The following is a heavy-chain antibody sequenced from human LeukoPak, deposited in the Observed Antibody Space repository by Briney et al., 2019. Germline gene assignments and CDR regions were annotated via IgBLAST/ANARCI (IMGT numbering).Heavy chain of an antibody. CDR2: IKQDGSEK. CDR1: GFTFSSYW. CDR3: ARAGGDYYFDY. V-gene: IGHV3-7*01. D-gene: IGHD4-17*01. Sequence: GGSLRLSCAASGFTFSSYWMSWVRQAPGKGLEWVANIKQDGSEKYYVDSAKGRFTISRDNAKNSLYLQVNSLRAEDTAVYYCARAGGDYYFDYWGQGTLVTVSS. J-gene: IGHJ4*02.